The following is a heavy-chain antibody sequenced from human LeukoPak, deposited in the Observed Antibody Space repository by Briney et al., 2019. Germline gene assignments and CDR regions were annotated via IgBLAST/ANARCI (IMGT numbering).Heavy chain of an antibody. Sequence: PGGSLRLSCAASGFTFSDYYMSWIRQAPGKGLGGFSYISSSDSTISSADSVKGRFTISRDNAKNSLYLQMNSLRAEDTAVYYCARLLMVRGVISHMDVWGKGTTVTVSS. J-gene: IGHJ6*03. CDR3: ARLLMVRGVISHMDV. V-gene: IGHV3-11*04. D-gene: IGHD3-10*01. CDR1: GFTFSDYY. CDR2: ISSSDSTI.